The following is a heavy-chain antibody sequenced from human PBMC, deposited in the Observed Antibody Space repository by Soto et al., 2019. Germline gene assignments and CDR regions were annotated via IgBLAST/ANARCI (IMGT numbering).Heavy chain of an antibody. CDR2: ISNGGSFI. CDR3: ARDPADYYYGMDV. V-gene: IGHV3-11*01. J-gene: IGHJ6*02. Sequence: GGSLRLSCAASGFTFSDYYMSWIRQAPGKGLEYISYISNGGSFIYYADSVKGRFTMTTDTSTSTAYMELRSLRSDDTAVYYCARDPADYYYGMDVWGQGTTVTVSS. CDR1: GFTFSDYY. D-gene: IGHD2-2*01.